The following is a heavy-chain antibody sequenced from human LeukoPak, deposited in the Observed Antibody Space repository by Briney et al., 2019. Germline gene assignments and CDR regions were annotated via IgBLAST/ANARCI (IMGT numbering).Heavy chain of an antibody. J-gene: IGHJ5*02. CDR1: GGTLSSYA. Sequence: ASVKVSCKASGGTLSSYAISWVRQAPGQGLEWMGGIIPIFGTANYAQKFQGRVTITTDESTSTAYMKLSSLRSEDTAVYYCARDRWYCSGGSCYSGDWFDPWGQGTLVTVSS. CDR2: IIPIFGTA. CDR3: ARDRWYCSGGSCYSGDWFDP. D-gene: IGHD2-15*01. V-gene: IGHV1-69*05.